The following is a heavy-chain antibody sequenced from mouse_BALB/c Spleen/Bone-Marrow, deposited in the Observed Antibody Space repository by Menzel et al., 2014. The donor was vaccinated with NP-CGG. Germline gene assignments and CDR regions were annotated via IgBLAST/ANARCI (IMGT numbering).Heavy chain of an antibody. V-gene: IGHV1S81*02. CDR2: INPSNGVT. Sequence: VQLQQSGAELVKPGASVKLSCKVSGYTFTNYYVYWVKQRPGQGLEWIGEINPSNGVTNFNEKFMIKATLTVDSSSSTAYMHLSSLTSEDSAVYYWTRSGFYGYGTYFDVWGAGTTVNVSS. CDR3: TRSGFYGYGTYFDV. J-gene: IGHJ1*01. D-gene: IGHD1-2*01. CDR1: GYTFTNYY.